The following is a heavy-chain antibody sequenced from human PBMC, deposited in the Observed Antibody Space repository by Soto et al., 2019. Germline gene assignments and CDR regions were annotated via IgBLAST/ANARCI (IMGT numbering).Heavy chain of an antibody. D-gene: IGHD1-26*01. CDR1: GVSFSDYS. Sequence: GGSLRLSCVVSGVSFSDYSMNWVRQAPGKGLEWVALISGSSSYIYYADSVKGRFTISRDNAKNSLFLQMDSLRVEDTAVYYCARSGEILQSFDSWGQGTLVTVSS. CDR3: ARSGEILQSFDS. V-gene: IGHV3-21*01. CDR2: ISGSSSYI. J-gene: IGHJ4*02.